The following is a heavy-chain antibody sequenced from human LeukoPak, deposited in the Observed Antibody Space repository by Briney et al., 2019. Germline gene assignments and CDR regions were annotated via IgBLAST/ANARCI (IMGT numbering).Heavy chain of an antibody. CDR3: ARAKFSDQYYFDY. Sequence: SETLSLTCAVYGGSFSGYYWSWIRQPPGKGLEWIGEINHSGSTNYNPSLKSRVTISVDTSKNQFSLQLSSVTAADTAVYYCARAKFSDQYYFDYWGQGTLVTVSS. V-gene: IGHV4-34*01. CDR1: GGSFSGYY. D-gene: IGHD3-3*01. J-gene: IGHJ4*02. CDR2: INHSGST.